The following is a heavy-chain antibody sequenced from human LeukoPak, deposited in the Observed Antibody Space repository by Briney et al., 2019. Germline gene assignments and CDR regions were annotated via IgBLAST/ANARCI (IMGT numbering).Heavy chain of an antibody. Sequence: GASVKVSCKASGYTFTGYYMHWVRQAPGQGLEWMGWINPNSGGTNFAQKFQGRVTMTRDTSISTAYMELSRLRSDDTAVYYCARNLIVVRPRDAFDIWGQGTMVTVSS. CDR2: INPNSGGT. J-gene: IGHJ3*02. V-gene: IGHV1-2*02. CDR3: ARNLIVVRPRDAFDI. D-gene: IGHD2-2*01. CDR1: GYTFTGYY.